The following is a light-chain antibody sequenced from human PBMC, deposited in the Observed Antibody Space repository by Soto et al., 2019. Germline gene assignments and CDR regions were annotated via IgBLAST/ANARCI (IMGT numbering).Light chain of an antibody. CDR2: AAS. V-gene: IGKV3D-20*02. Sequence: ELVLTQSPGTLSLSPGDRATLSCRASLSLPSRSLAWYQQRPGQAPRVLISAASTRAADIPDRFSGSGSGTDFTLTINRLEPEDFAVYYCQQRNDWPLTFGGGTKVEIK. CDR3: QQRNDWPLT. CDR1: LSLPSRS. J-gene: IGKJ4*01.